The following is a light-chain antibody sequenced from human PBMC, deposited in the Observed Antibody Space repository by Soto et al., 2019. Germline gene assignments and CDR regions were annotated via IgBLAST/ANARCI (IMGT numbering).Light chain of an antibody. J-gene: IGLJ2*01. Sequence: SYELTQPPSVSVAPGKTARITCGGNNIGSKSVHWYQQKPGQAPVLVIYYDSDRPSGIPERFSGSNSGNTATLTISRVEAGDEADYYCQVWDSSSRDVVFGGGTKLTVL. CDR1: NIGSKS. CDR3: QVWDSSSRDVV. V-gene: IGLV3-21*04. CDR2: YDS.